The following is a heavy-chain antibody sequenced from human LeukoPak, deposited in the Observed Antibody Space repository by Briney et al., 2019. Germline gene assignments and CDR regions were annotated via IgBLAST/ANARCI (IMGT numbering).Heavy chain of an antibody. J-gene: IGHJ4*02. CDR2: IWYDGSNK. CDR3: APEDYGDYVWDY. Sequence: GGSLRLSCAASGFTFSSYGMHWVRQAPGKGLEWVAVIWYDGSNKYYADSVKGRFTISRDNSKNTLYLQMNSLRAEDTAVYYCAPEDYGDYVWDYWGQGTLVTVSS. V-gene: IGHV3-33*01. CDR1: GFTFSSYG. D-gene: IGHD4-17*01.